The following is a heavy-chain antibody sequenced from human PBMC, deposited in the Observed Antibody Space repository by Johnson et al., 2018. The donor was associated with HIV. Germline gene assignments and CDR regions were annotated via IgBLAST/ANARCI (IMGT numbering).Heavy chain of an antibody. CDR3: ARSLPGRGSYYAFDI. CDR2: ISWDSGSI. CDR1: GFTVSSNY. Sequence: VQLVESGGGLVQPGGSLRLSCAASGFTVSSNYMSWVRQAPGKGLEWVSGISWDSGSIGYADSVKGRFTISRDNAKNSLYLQMNSLRAEDTALYYCARSLPGRGSYYAFDIWGQGTMVTVSS. V-gene: IGHV3-53*04. D-gene: IGHD1-26*01. J-gene: IGHJ3*02.